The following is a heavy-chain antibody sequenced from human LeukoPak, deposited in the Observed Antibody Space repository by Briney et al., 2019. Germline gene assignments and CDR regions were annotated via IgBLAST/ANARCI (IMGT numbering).Heavy chain of an antibody. Sequence: SVKVSCKASGGTFSSYAISWVRQAPGQGLEWMGGIIPIFGTANYAQKFQGRVTTTTDESTSTAYMELSSLRSEDTAVYYCARATMVRGWSYYYMDVWGKGTTVTVSS. CDR2: IIPIFGTA. D-gene: IGHD3-10*01. CDR1: GGTFSSYA. J-gene: IGHJ6*03. CDR3: ARATMVRGWSYYYMDV. V-gene: IGHV1-69*05.